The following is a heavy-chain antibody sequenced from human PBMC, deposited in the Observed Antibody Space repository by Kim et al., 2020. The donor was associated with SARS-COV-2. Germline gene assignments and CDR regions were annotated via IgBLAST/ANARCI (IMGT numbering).Heavy chain of an antibody. CDR2: IWYDGSNT. Sequence: GGSLRLSCAASGFTFSSYGMHWVRQAPGKGLEWVAVIWYDGSNTYYADSVKGRFTISRDNSKNTLYLQMNSLRAEDTAVYYCAKDSAPIAAAGHGEIWYFDLWGRGTLVTVSS. J-gene: IGHJ2*01. CDR1: GFTFSSYG. V-gene: IGHV3-33*06. CDR3: AKDSAPIAAAGHGEIWYFDL. D-gene: IGHD6-13*01.